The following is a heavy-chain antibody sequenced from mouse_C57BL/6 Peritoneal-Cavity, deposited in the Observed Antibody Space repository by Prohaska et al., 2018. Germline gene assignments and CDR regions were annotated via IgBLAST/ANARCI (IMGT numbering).Heavy chain of an antibody. D-gene: IGHD2-3*01. V-gene: IGHV1-64*01. CDR1: GYTFTSYW. J-gene: IGHJ4*01. Sequence: QVQLQQPGAELVKPGASVKLSCKASGYTFTSYWMHWVKQRPGQGLEWIGIIHPNSGSTNYNEKFKSKATLTVDKSSSTAYMQLSSLTSEDSAVYYCARRGYDYAMDYWGQGTSVTVSS. CDR3: ARRGYDYAMDY. CDR2: IHPNSGST.